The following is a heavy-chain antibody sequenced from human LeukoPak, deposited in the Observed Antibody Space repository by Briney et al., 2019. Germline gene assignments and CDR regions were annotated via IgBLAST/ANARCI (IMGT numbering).Heavy chain of an antibody. J-gene: IGHJ4*02. CDR1: GGSISSYY. Sequence: SETLSLTCTVSGGSISSYYWSWIRQPPGKGLEWIGYIYYGGSTNYNPSLKSRVTISVGTSKNQFSLKLSSVTAADTAVYYCARRVYYYDSSGYYFPYFDYWGQGTLVTVSS. CDR2: IYYGGST. V-gene: IGHV4-59*08. D-gene: IGHD3-22*01. CDR3: ARRVYYYDSSGYYFPYFDY.